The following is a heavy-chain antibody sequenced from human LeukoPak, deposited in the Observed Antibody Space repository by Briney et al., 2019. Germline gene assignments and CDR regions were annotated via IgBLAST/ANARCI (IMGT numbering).Heavy chain of an antibody. J-gene: IGHJ4*02. D-gene: IGHD3-16*01. CDR1: GFTFSTYT. V-gene: IGHV3-21*01. CDR3: ARVRNYGFDY. Sequence: PGGSLRLSCAASGFTFSTYTMNWVRQAPGKGLEWVSSISTSSTYIYYADSVKGRFTISRDNTKKSVYLQMNSLRVEDTALYYCARVRNYGFDYWGQGTPVTVSS. CDR2: ISTSSTYI.